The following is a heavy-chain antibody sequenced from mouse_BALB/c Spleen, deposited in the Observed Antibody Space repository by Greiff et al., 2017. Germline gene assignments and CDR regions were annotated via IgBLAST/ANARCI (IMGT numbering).Heavy chain of an antibody. CDR1: GYSITSDYA. V-gene: IGHV3-2*02. CDR3: ARSGYGSTWFAY. CDR2: ISYSGST. Sequence: EVQLVESGPGLVKPSQSLSLTCTVTGYSITSDYAWNWIRQFPGNKLEWMGYISYSGSTSYNPSLKSRISITRDTSKNQFFLQLNSVTTEDTATYYCARSGYGSTWFAYWGQGTLVTVSA. J-gene: IGHJ3*01. D-gene: IGHD1-1*01.